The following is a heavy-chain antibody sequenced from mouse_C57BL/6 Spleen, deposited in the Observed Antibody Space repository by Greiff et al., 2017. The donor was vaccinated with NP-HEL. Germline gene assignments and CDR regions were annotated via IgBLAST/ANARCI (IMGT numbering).Heavy chain of an antibody. CDR2: FYPGSGSI. J-gene: IGHJ3*01. Sequence: QVQLKQSGAELVKPGASVKLSCKASGYTFTEYTIHWVKQRSGQGLEWIGWFYPGSGSIKYNEKFKDKATLTADKSSSTVYMELSRLTSEDSAVYFCARHEDRGYYDLAWFAYWGQGTLVTVSA. D-gene: IGHD2-4*01. CDR1: GYTFTEYT. CDR3: ARHEDRGYYDLAWFAY. V-gene: IGHV1-62-2*01.